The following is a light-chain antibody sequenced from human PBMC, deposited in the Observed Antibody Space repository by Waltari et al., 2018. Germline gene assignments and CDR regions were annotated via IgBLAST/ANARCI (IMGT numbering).Light chain of an antibody. CDR1: SSDVGGYHY. J-gene: IGLJ1*01. V-gene: IGLV2-14*01. CDR2: EVT. Sequence: QSALTQPASVSGSPGQSITISCTGTSSDVGGYHYVSWYQQHPGKAPKLMIYEVTNRPSGASNRFSGSKSGNTASLTISGLQAEDDADYYCSSFTSSNTQVFGTGTKVTVL. CDR3: SSFTSSNTQV.